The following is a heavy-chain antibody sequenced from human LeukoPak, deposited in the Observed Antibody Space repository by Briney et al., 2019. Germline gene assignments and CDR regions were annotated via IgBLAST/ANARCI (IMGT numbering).Heavy chain of an antibody. V-gene: IGHV1-18*01. CDR1: GYTFTSYG. D-gene: IGHD2-15*01. Sequence: ASVKVSCKASGYTFTSYGITWVRQAPGQGLEWMGWISGYSANTNYAQKLQGRVTMTTDTSTSTAYMELRSLRSDDTAVYYCARVPVVMIAEAFDIWGQGTMVTVSS. CDR2: ISGYSANT. J-gene: IGHJ3*02. CDR3: ARVPVVMIAEAFDI.